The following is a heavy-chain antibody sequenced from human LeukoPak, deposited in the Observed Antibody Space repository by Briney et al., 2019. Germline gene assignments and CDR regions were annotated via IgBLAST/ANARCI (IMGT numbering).Heavy chain of an antibody. V-gene: IGHV3-33*01. CDR1: GFTFSSYG. CDR2: IWYDGSNK. D-gene: IGHD3-22*01. J-gene: IGHJ4*02. Sequence: PGGSLRLSCAASGFTFSSYGMHWVHQAPGKGLEWVAVIWYDGSNKDYADSVKGRFTISRDNSKNTLYLQMNSLRAEDTAVYYCARARNNYDTSGFSALDYWGQGTLVTVSS. CDR3: ARARNNYDTSGFSALDY.